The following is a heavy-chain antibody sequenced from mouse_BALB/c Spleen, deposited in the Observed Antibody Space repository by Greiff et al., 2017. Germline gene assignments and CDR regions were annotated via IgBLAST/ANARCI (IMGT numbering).Heavy chain of an antibody. Sequence: QVQLQQPGAELVKPGASVKLSCKASGYTFTSYWMHWVKQRPGQGLEWIGEINPSNGRTNYNEKFKSKATLTVDKSSSTAYMQLSSLTSEDSAVYYCARSEISYGTGYFDVGGAGSTVTVSS. V-gene: IGHV1S81*02. D-gene: IGHD3-3*01. CDR2: INPSNGRT. J-gene: IGHJ1*01. CDR3: ARSEISYGTGYFDV. CDR1: GYTFTSYW.